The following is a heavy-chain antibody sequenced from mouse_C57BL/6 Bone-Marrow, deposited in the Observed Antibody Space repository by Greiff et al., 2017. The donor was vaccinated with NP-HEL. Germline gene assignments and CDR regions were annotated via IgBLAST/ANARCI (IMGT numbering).Heavy chain of an antibody. CDR3: ARPLDYFYAMDY. CDR2: ISSGGSYT. V-gene: IGHV5-6*01. J-gene: IGHJ4*01. Sequence: EVKLQESGGDLVKPGGSLKLSCAASGFTFSSYGMSWVRRPPDKRLEWVATISSGGSYTYYPDSVKGRFTISRDNAKNTLYLQMSSLKSEDTAMYYCARPLDYFYAMDYWGQGTSVTVSS. CDR1: GFTFSSYG. D-gene: IGHD1-1*01.